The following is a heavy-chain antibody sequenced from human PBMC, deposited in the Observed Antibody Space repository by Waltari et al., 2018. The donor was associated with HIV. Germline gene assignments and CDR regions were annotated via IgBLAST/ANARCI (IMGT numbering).Heavy chain of an antibody. CDR1: GITFSRYA. CDR2: ISGRGGST. CDR3: AAQGLFRPFYYGMDV. Sequence: EVQVLESGGGLVQPGGSLSICRAVSGITFSRYAMSWVRQAPGQGLEWVSAISGRGGSTYYAGSVKGRFTISRDNSNNTLYLQMNSLRAEDTAVYYCAAQGLFRPFYYGMDVWGQGTTVTVSS. D-gene: IGHD3-22*01. V-gene: IGHV3-23*01. J-gene: IGHJ6*02.